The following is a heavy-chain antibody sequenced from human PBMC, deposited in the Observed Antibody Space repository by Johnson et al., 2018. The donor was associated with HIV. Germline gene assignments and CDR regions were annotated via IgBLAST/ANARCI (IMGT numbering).Heavy chain of an antibody. V-gene: IGHV3-9*01. Sequence: VQLLESGGGLIQPGGSLRLSCAASGFTFDDDAMHWVRQAPGKGLEWVSGISWNSGSIGYADSVKGRFTISRDNAKNSLYLQMNSLRAEDTAVYYCARDNEDIVLVGAFDIWGQGTMVTVSS. CDR2: ISWNSGSI. CDR3: ARDNEDIVLVGAFDI. D-gene: IGHD2-8*02. J-gene: IGHJ3*02. CDR1: GFTFDDDA.